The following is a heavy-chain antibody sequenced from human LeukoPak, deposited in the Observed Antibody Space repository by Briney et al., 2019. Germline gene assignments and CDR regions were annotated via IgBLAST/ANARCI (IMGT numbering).Heavy chain of an antibody. CDR1: GYTFTGYY. CDR2: INPNSGGT. V-gene: IGHV1-2*02. Sequence: ASVKVPCKASGYTFTGYYMHWVRQAPGQGLEWMGWINPNSGGTNYAQKFQGRVTMTRDTSISTAYMELSRLRSDDTAVYYCARIGGSSSTRVFDYWGQGTLVTVSS. J-gene: IGHJ4*02. D-gene: IGHD3-16*01. CDR3: ARIGGSSSTRVFDY.